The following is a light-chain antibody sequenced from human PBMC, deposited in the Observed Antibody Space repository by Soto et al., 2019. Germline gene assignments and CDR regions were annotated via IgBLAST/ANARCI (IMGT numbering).Light chain of an antibody. J-gene: IGKJ3*01. CDR3: QQYSDFLIS. V-gene: IGKV1-5*01. CDR1: QSISKW. CDR2: AAS. Sequence: DIQMTQSPSTLSASVGDRVTITCRASQSISKWLAWYQQKPGKAPKXXIYAASSLQSGVPSRFRGSGFGTELTITITNLRPADGETDDCQQYSDFLISFGPGTKVDNK.